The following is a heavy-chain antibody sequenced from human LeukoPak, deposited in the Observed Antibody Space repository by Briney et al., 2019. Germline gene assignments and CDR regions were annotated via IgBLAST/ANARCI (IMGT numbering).Heavy chain of an antibody. V-gene: IGHV6-1*01. J-gene: IGHJ6*02. CDR1: GDSVSSNRAT. Sequence: TSQTLSLTCAISGDSVSSNRATWNWIRQSPSRGLEWLGRTYYTSRWYDDYAVSVKSRISIKPDTSKNQFSLQLNSVTPEDTAVYYCARLWELLGPYYYYYGMDVWGQGTTVTVSS. CDR3: ARLWELLGPYYYYYGMDV. D-gene: IGHD1-26*01. CDR2: TYYTSRWYD.